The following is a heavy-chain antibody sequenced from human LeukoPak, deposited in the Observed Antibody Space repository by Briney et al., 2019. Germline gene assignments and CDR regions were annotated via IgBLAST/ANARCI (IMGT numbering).Heavy chain of an antibody. CDR3: FREGGD. Sequence: GGSLRLSCVAFGFSFSTQRMHWVRQAPGKGLVWVSYINIDERITGYADSVKGRFTISRDNAKNTLYLQMNSLRVEDTAIYCCFREGGDWGQGTLVTVSS. J-gene: IGHJ4*02. CDR2: INIDERIT. CDR1: GFSFSTQR. D-gene: IGHD3-10*01. V-gene: IGHV3-74*01.